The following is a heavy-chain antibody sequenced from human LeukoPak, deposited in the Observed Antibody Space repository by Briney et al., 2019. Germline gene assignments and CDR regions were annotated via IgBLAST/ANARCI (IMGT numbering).Heavy chain of an antibody. CDR3: ARHQNRDGYNPRPLDY. CDR2: IYYSGST. Sequence: SETLSLTCTVSGGSISSSSYYWGWIRQPPGKGLEWIGSIYYSGSTYYNPSLKSRVTISVDTSKNQFSLKLSSVTAADTALYYCARHQNRDGYNPRPLDYWGQGTLVTVSS. D-gene: IGHD5-12*01. J-gene: IGHJ4*02. CDR1: GGSISSSSYY. V-gene: IGHV4-39*01.